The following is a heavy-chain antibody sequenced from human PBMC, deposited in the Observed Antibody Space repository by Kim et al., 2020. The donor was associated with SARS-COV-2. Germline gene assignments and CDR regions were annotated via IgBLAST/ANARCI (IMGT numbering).Heavy chain of an antibody. CDR3: ASYGDYARINWFDP. Sequence: ADSVKGRFTISRDNAKNSLYLQMNSLRDEDTAVYYCASYGDYARINWFDPWGQGTLVTVSS. D-gene: IGHD4-17*01. J-gene: IGHJ5*02. V-gene: IGHV3-48*02.